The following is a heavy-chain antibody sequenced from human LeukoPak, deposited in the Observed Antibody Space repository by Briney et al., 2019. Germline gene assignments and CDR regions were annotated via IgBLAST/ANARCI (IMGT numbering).Heavy chain of an antibody. Sequence: GESLKISCKGSGYSFTSYWIGWVRQMPGKGLEWMGIIYPGDSDTRYSPSFQGQVTISADKSISTAYLQWSSLKASDTAMYYCAVRPYSSSWYRDLFDPWGQGTLVTVSS. D-gene: IGHD6-13*01. CDR2: IYPGDSDT. V-gene: IGHV5-51*01. CDR3: AVRPYSSSWYRDLFDP. J-gene: IGHJ5*02. CDR1: GYSFTSYW.